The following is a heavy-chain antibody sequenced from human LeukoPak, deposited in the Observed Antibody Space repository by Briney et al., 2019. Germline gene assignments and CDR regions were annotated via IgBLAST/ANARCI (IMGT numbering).Heavy chain of an antibody. CDR3: ARDYGSDYYYYMDV. CDR2: IIPVFGTA. J-gene: IGHJ6*03. V-gene: IGHV1-69*05. Sequence: SVKVSCKASGGTFSSYAITWVRQAPGQGLEWMGGIIPVFGTANYAQKFQGRVTITTDESTSTAYMELSSLRSEDTAVYYCARDYGSDYYYYMDVWGKGTTVIVSS. D-gene: IGHD3-16*01. CDR1: GGTFSSYA.